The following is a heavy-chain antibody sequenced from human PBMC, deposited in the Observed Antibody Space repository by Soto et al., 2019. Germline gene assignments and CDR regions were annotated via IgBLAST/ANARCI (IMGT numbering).Heavy chain of an antibody. V-gene: IGHV4-34*01. CDR2: INHSGST. CDR1: GGSFSGYY. J-gene: IGHJ4*02. D-gene: IGHD6-19*01. CDR3: AREATYVGARGQYSSDCVVDY. Sequence: SETLSLTCAVYGGSFSGYYWSWIRQPPGKGLEWIGEINHSGSTNYNPSLKSRVTISVDTSKNQFSLKLSSVTAADTAVYYCAREATYVGARGQYSSDCVVDYRGQGTRGVVSS.